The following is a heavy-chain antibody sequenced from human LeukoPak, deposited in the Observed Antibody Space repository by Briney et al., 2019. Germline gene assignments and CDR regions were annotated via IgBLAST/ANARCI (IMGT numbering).Heavy chain of an antibody. CDR3: VKDQNYQLRL. Sequence: GRSLRLSCAASGFTFRNYAMHWVRQTPGKGLEWVTVISHDESNEYYADSVKGRFTISRDNAKNTLFLQMNSLRAEDTATYYCVKDQNYQLRLWGQGTLVTVSS. CDR1: GFTFRNYA. V-gene: IGHV3-30*14. J-gene: IGHJ4*02. CDR2: ISHDESNE. D-gene: IGHD2-2*01.